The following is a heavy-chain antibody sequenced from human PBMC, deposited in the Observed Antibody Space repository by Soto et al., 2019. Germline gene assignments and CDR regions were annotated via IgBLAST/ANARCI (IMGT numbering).Heavy chain of an antibody. Sequence: PSETLSLTCTVTGDSINNRIYYWGWIRQPPGKGLEWIGNIYYIGSTYNNPSLKSRVSMSVYTSKNQFSLKLRSVTAADTALYYCARQRTSVVTQAYFDSWGQGPRVTV. CDR1: GDSINNRIYY. J-gene: IGHJ4*02. D-gene: IGHD2-21*02. CDR3: ARQRTSVVTQAYFDS. V-gene: IGHV4-39*01. CDR2: IYYIGST.